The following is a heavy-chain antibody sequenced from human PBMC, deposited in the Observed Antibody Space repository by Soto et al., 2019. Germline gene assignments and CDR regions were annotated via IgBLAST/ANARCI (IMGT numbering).Heavy chain of an antibody. J-gene: IGHJ6*02. CDR3: ARDSSGWYDSYGKDV. Sequence: ASVKVSCNASGYTFTGYYMHWVRQAPGQGLEWMGWINPNSGGTNYAQKFQGWVTMTRDTSISTAYMELSRLRSGDTAVYYCARDSSGWYDSYGKDVWGQGTRVTVSS. D-gene: IGHD6-19*01. V-gene: IGHV1-2*04. CDR1: GYTFTGYY. CDR2: INPNSGGT.